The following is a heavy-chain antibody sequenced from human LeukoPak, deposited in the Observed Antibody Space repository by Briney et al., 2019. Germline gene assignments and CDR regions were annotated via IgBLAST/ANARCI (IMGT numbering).Heavy chain of an antibody. CDR1: GFTFDDYA. V-gene: IGHV3-43*02. CDR3: AKDRVLAYQDTADSFDI. Sequence: GSLKLSCAPSGFTFDDYAMHWVRQAPGKGLEWFPLISGDGRDTYYGDFMKGRFTISRDNINNSLYLQMNNLKTEDTALYYCAKDRVLAYQDTADSFDICGQGTVVTVSS. D-gene: IGHD2-21*01. CDR2: ISGDGRDT. J-gene: IGHJ3*02.